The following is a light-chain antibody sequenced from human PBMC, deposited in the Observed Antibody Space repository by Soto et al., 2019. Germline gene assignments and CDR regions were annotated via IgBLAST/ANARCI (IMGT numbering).Light chain of an antibody. CDR3: QAWDSSTLVV. J-gene: IGLJ2*01. Sequence: SYELTQPPSVSVSPGQTASITCSGDKLGDKYACWYQQKPGQSPVLVIYQDSKRPSGIPERFSGSSSGNTATLTISGTQAMDEADYYCQAWDSSTLVVFGGGTKVTVL. V-gene: IGLV3-1*01. CDR2: QDS. CDR1: KLGDKY.